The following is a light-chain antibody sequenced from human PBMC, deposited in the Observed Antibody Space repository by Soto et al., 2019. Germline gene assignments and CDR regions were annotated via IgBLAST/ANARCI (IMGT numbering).Light chain of an antibody. CDR1: SSDVGAYNY. CDR2: DVS. CDR3: SSYTSATTYV. V-gene: IGLV2-14*01. J-gene: IGLJ1*01. Sequence: QSVLTQPAPVSGSPGQSITISCTGTSSDVGAYNYDSWYQQYPGEAPKVIIYDVSHRPAGVSNRFSGSKSGNTASLTISGLQTQDEADYYCSSYTSATTYVFRTGNKVPVL.